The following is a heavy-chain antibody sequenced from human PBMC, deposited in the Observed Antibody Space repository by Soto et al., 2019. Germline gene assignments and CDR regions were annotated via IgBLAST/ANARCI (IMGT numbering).Heavy chain of an antibody. CDR1: GGSISSSSDC. Sequence: SETLCLTCSVSGGSISSSSDCLGWIRQPPGKGLEWIGSIYYSGSTYYNPSLKSRITINPDTSKNHFSLQLNSVTPEDTAVYYCALADSSGSAYGMDVWGQGTTVTVSS. CDR3: ALADSSGSAYGMDV. J-gene: IGHJ6*02. V-gene: IGHV4-39*02. D-gene: IGHD3-22*01. CDR2: IYYSGST.